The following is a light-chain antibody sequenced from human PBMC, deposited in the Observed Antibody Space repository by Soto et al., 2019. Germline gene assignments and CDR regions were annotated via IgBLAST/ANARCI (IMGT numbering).Light chain of an antibody. V-gene: IGLV2-8*01. CDR1: SRDVGGHNW. J-gene: IGLJ2*01. CDR2: EVD. CDR3: TSYATGNTFP. Sequence: SVLTQPPSASGSLGQSVTISCTGTSRDVGGHNWVSWYQHHPGKVPKLLIYEVDKRPSGVPDRFSGSKSGNTASLTVSGLQAEDEADYYCTSYATGNTFPFGGGTKLTVL.